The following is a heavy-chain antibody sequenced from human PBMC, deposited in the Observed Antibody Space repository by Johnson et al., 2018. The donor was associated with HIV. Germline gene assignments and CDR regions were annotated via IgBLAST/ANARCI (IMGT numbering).Heavy chain of an antibody. CDR3: ASEVRGVLNI. V-gene: IGHV3-20*04. J-gene: IGHJ3*02. CDR2: INWNGGST. D-gene: IGHD3-10*01. CDR1: GFTFDDYG. Sequence: VQLVESGGRVVRPGGSLRLSCVASGFTFDDYGMSWVRQAPGKGLEWVSGINWNGGSTGYADSVKGRFTISRDNSKNTLYLQMNSLRVEDTAVYYCASEVRGVLNIWGQGTMVTVSS.